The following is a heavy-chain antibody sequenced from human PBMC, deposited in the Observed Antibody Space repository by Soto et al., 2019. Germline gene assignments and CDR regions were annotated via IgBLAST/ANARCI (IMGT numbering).Heavy chain of an antibody. D-gene: IGHD2-15*01. Sequence: QVQLQESGPGLVEPSQTLSLTCTVSCCSISRCNYYWGWFRQPPGKGLERIGFISSSGSTFYSLYRKSRITISIDTSQNHFSLKQSFVTAAYTAVYYCATMGTPATRLHYFDFWGQGTLVTVSS. V-gene: IGHV4-30-4*01. CDR2: ISSSGST. CDR1: CCSISRCNYY. CDR3: ATMGTPATRLHYFDF. J-gene: IGHJ4*02.